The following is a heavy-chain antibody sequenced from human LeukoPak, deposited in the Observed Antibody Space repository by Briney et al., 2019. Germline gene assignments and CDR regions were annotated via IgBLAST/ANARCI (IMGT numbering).Heavy chain of an antibody. V-gene: IGHV3-30*04. J-gene: IGHJ4*02. CDR3: ARGGTYYYDSSGYYYARGNYFDY. CDR1: GYTFTGYY. D-gene: IGHD3-22*01. CDR2: ISYDGSNK. Sequence: SCKASGYTFTGYYMHWVRQAPGKGLEWVAVISYDGSNKYYADSVKGRFTISRDNSKNTLYLQMNSLRAEDTAVYYCARGGTYYYDSSGYYYARGNYFDYWGQGTLVTVSS.